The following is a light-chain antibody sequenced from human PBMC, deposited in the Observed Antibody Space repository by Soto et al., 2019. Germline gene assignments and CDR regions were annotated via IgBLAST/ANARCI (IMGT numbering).Light chain of an antibody. Sequence: EIVMTQSPATLSVSPGERATLSCRASQSVSSNLAWYQQKPGQAPRLLIYGAFTRATGIPARFSGSGSGTEFTLTISSLQSEDFAVYYYQQYNNWPRTFGQGTKVEIK. J-gene: IGKJ1*01. V-gene: IGKV3-15*01. CDR2: GAF. CDR3: QQYNNWPRT. CDR1: QSVSSN.